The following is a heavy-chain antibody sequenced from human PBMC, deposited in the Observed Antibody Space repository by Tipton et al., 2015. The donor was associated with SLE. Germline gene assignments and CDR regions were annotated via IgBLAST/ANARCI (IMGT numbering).Heavy chain of an antibody. CDR2: IVPILDIA. V-gene: IGHV1-69*09. CDR1: GGTFSSNP. J-gene: IGHJ4*02. D-gene: IGHD2-2*01. CDR3: AMRSTSSQVGY. Sequence: QLVQSGAEVKKPGSSVRVSCKASGGTFSSNPISWVRQAPGQGLEWMGRIVPILDIATYAQKFQGRVTITADKSTSTAYMELSSLRSEDTAVYYCAMRSTSSQVGYWGQGTLVTVSS.